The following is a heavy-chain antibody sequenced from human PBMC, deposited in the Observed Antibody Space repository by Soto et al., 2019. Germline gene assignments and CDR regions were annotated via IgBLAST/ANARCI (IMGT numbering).Heavy chain of an antibody. CDR1: GFSFSSYG. CDR2: ISYDGSNQ. J-gene: IGHJ5*02. CDR3: ARHPERIAQIGWFDP. Sequence: GGSLRLSCAASGFSFSSYGMHWVRQAPGKGLEWVAVISYDGSNQYYADSVKGRFTISRDTSKNTLYLQMNSLGAEYTAVYYCARHPERIAQIGWFDPWGQGTLVTVSS. V-gene: IGHV3-30*03. D-gene: IGHD6-13*01.